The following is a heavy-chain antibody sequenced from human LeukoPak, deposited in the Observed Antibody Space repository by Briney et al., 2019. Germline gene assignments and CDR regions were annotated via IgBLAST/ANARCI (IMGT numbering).Heavy chain of an antibody. CDR1: GGSISSYY. D-gene: IGHD3-3*01. CDR2: IYYSGST. J-gene: IGHJ3*02. Sequence: PSETLSLTCTVSGGSISSYYWSWIRQPPGKGLEWIGYIYYSGSTNYNPSLKSRVTISVDTSKNQFSLKLSSVTAADTAVYYCARALTYYDFWSGYRWSHGVAFDIWGQGTMVTVSS. V-gene: IGHV4-59*01. CDR3: ARALTYYDFWSGYRWSHGVAFDI.